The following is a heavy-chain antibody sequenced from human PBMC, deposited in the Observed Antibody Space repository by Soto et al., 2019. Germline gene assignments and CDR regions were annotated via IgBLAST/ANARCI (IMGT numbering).Heavy chain of an antibody. CDR2: ISGSRGYI. Sequence: GGSLRLSCAASGFIFSDYSMNWFRQAPGKGLEWVSSISGSRGYIYYGDSVKGRFTISRDNAKNSVVLQMNNLRAEDTAVYYRARDWAAALDYWGPGTLVTVSS. D-gene: IGHD6-13*01. J-gene: IGHJ4*02. CDR1: GFIFSDYS. CDR3: ARDWAAALDY. V-gene: IGHV3-21*01.